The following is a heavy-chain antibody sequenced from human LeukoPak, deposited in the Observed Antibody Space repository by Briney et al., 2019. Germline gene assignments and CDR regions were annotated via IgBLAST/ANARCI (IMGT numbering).Heavy chain of an antibody. V-gene: IGHV1-46*01. D-gene: IGHD2-21*02. J-gene: IGHJ4*02. Sequence: ASVKVSCKASGYTFTSYYMHWVRQAPGQRLEWMGIINPSGGSTSYAQKFQGRVTMTRDTSTSTVYMELSSLRSEDTAVYYCARTYCGGDCYLHFDYWGQGTLVTVSS. CDR1: GYTFTSYY. CDR2: INPSGGST. CDR3: ARTYCGGDCYLHFDY.